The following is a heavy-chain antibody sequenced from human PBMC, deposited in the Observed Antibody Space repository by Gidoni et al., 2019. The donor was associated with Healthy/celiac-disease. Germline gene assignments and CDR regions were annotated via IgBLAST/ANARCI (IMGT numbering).Heavy chain of an antibody. D-gene: IGHD2-15*01. CDR3: ARGYCSGGSCYIWD. CDR1: GYSLSSGYY. V-gene: IGHV4-38-2*02. Sequence: QVQLQESGPGLVKPSETLSLTCTVSGYSLSSGYYWGWIRQPPGKGLEWIGSIYHSGSTYYNPSLKSRVTISVDTSKNQFSLKLSSVTAADTAVYYCARGYCSGGSCYIWDWGQGTLVTVSS. J-gene: IGHJ4*02. CDR2: IYHSGST.